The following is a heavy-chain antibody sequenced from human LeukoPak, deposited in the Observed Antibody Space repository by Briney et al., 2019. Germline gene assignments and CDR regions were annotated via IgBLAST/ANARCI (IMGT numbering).Heavy chain of an antibody. D-gene: IGHD3-10*01. CDR1: GYTFITYY. V-gene: IGHV1-46*01. Sequence: GASVKVSCKASGYTFITYYMHWVQQAHGQGLEWVGQINPDGGNTRYAQRFHGRVILSTDMSTSTVYMEVSSLRSGDTAVYYCARALVNPTLDSWGQGTLVTVSS. CDR3: ARALVNPTLDS. CDR2: INPDGGNT. J-gene: IGHJ5*01.